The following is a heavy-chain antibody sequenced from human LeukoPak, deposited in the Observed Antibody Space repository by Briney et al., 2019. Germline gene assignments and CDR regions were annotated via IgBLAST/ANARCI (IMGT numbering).Heavy chain of an antibody. CDR2: MNPNSGNT. J-gene: IGHJ4*02. Sequence: GASVKVSCKASGYTFTSYDINWVRQATGQGLEWMGWMNPNSGNTGYAQKFQGRVTMTRNTSISTAYMELSSLRSEDTAVYYCARGRHAIFGVVIRNDYWGQGTLVTVSS. V-gene: IGHV1-8*01. CDR3: ARGRHAIFGVVIRNDY. CDR1: GYTFTSYD. D-gene: IGHD3-3*01.